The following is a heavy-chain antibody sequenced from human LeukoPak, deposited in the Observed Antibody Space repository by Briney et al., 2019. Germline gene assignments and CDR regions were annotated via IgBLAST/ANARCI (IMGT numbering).Heavy chain of an antibody. CDR2: IKQDGGEK. V-gene: IGHV3-7*01. CDR1: GFTFSSYW. Sequence: QSGGSLRLSCAASGFTFSSYWMSWVRQAPGKGLEWVANIKQDGGEKYYMDSLKGRFTISRDNAKNSLFLQINSLRVDDTAVYYCASLWGSGSYYTFDYWGQGTLVTVSS. CDR3: ASLWGSGSYYTFDY. J-gene: IGHJ4*02. D-gene: IGHD3-10*01.